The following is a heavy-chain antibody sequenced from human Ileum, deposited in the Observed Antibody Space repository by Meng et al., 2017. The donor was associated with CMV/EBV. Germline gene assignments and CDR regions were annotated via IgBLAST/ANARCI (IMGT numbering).Heavy chain of an antibody. V-gene: IGHV3-21*06. D-gene: IGHD1-1*01. CDR1: GFTFSSYS. Sequence: GESLKISCAASGFTFSSYSMDWLRQAPGKGLEWVASIGSSGSGIYYSESLKGRFTIFRDNAKNSLFLQINNLRAEDTAVYYCARDRLEGDYSGPGYWGQGTLVTGYS. CDR2: IGSSGSGI. J-gene: IGHJ4*02. CDR3: ARDRLEGDYSGPGY.